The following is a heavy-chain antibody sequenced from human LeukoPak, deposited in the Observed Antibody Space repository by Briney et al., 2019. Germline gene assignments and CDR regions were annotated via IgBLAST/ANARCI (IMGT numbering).Heavy chain of an antibody. D-gene: IGHD3-22*01. J-gene: IGHJ4*02. CDR1: GFTFSSVE. CDR3: ARSSGSYRPFDS. V-gene: IGHV3-48*03. CDR2: ISDSFEI. Sequence: GGSLRLSCAASGFTFSSVEVSWVRQAPGEGRERISHISDSFEIKYTESAKGRVTISKDNAKLPQYLQMASLRAQDTGIYYCARSSGSYRPFDSWGQGTLIIVSS.